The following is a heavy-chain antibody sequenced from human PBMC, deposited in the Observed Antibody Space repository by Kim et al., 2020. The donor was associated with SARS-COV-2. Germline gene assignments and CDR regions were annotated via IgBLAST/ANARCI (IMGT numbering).Heavy chain of an antibody. CDR3: AKDAIYGSGSYYAFDI. J-gene: IGHJ3*02. CDR2: ISWNSGSI. CDR1: GFTFDDYA. D-gene: IGHD3-10*01. Sequence: GGSLRLSCAASGFTFDDYAMHWVRQAPGKGLEWVSGISWNSGSIGYADSVKGRFTISRDNAKNSLYLQMNSLRAEDTALYYCAKDAIYGSGSYYAFDILG. V-gene: IGHV3-9*01.